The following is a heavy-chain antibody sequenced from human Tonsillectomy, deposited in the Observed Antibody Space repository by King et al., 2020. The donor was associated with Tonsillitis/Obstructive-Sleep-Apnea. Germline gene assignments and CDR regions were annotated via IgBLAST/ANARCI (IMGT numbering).Heavy chain of an antibody. J-gene: IGHJ5*02. CDR2: INPRGGST. CDR1: GYTFTSYY. D-gene: IGHD2-2*01. CDR3: ATSSGYCSSTSCYVDWFDP. V-gene: IGHV1-46*01. Sequence: VQLVESGAEVKKPGASVKVSCKASGYTFTSYYMHWVRQAPGQGLEWMGIINPRGGSTSYAQKFQGRGTMTRDTSTSTVYMELSSLRPEDTAVDYCATSSGYCSSTSCYVDWFDPWGQGTLVTVSS.